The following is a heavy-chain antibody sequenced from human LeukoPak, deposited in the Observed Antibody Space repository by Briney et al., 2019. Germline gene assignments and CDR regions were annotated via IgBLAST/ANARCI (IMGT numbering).Heavy chain of an antibody. J-gene: IGHJ4*02. D-gene: IGHD3-22*01. CDR3: ARHVVAVGFDY. V-gene: IGHV3-21*01. CDR2: ITSRSSYI. Sequence: GGSLRLSCAASGFTFSSYTMNWVRQAPGKGLEWVSSITSRSSYIYYADSVKGRFTISRDNAKNSLCLQMNSLRAEGTAVYYCARHVVAVGFDYWGQGTLVTVSS. CDR1: GFTFSSYT.